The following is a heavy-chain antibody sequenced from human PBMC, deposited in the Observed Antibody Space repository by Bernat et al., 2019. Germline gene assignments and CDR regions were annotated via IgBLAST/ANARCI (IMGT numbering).Heavy chain of an antibody. CDR1: GFTSSTYG. J-gene: IGHJ6*03. D-gene: IGHD6-19*01. V-gene: IGHV3-33*01. CDR3: ARVGPYSSGWENYYYYYMDV. Sequence: QVQLVESGGGVVQPGRSLRLSCAASGFTSSTYGMHWVRQAPGKGLEWVAVIWYDGSNKYYADSVKGRFTISRDNSKNTLYLQMNSLRAEDTAVYYCARVGPYSSGWENYYYYYMDVWGKGTTVTVSS. CDR2: IWYDGSNK.